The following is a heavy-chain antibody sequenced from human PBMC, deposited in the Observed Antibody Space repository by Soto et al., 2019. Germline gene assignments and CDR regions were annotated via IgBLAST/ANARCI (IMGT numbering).Heavy chain of an antibody. CDR3: ARSDYYYYGMDV. J-gene: IGHJ6*02. CDR2: IIPIFGTA. CDR1: GGTFSSYA. V-gene: IGHV1-69*13. Sequence: SVKVSCKASGGTFSSYAISWVRQAPGQGLEWMGGIIPIFGTANYAQKFQGRVTITADESTSTAYMELSSLRSEDTAVYYCARSDYYYYGMDVWGQGTTVTVSS.